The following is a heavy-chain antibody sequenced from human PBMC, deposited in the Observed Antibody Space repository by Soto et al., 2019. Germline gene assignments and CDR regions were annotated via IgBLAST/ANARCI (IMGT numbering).Heavy chain of an antibody. CDR1: GGSLSSGPYS. CDR2: FSYSGST. J-gene: IGHJ4*02. V-gene: IGHV4-39*07. CDR3: AKCITALGPIDY. Sequence: SETLSLTCTVSGGSLSSGPYSWGWIRQPPEKGLEWIGTFSYSGSTYYNPSLESRVTISVDTSKNQFSLKLSSVTAADTAVYYCAKCITALGPIDYWGQGTLVTVSS. D-gene: IGHD6-6*01.